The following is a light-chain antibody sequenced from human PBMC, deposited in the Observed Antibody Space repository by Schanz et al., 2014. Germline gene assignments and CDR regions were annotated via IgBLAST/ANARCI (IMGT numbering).Light chain of an antibody. CDR1: QSISNW. CDR3: QQYNNFWG. V-gene: IGKV1-5*01. J-gene: IGKJ1*01. CDR2: DAS. Sequence: DIQMTQSPSTLSASVGDRVTITCRASQSISNWLAWYQQKLGKAPKVLIYDASILESGVPSRFSGSGSGTEFTLTISSLQPDDVATYYCQQYNNFWGFGQGTKVEIK.